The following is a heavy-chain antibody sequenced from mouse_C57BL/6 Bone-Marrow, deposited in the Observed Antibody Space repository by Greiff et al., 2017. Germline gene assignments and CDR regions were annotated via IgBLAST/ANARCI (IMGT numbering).Heavy chain of an antibody. J-gene: IGHJ1*03. CDR2: IDPAGSYT. V-gene: IGHV1-69*01. CDR3: ARGDRYFDV. Sequence: VQLQQPGADLVMPGASLKLSCKASGYTFTSYWMHWVHQTPGQGLEWIGEIDPAGSYTYYPQKFKGKSTLTVDNSTSTAYLQLSSLTSEDSAFYYCARGDRYFDVWGTGTTVTVSS. CDR1: GYTFTSYW.